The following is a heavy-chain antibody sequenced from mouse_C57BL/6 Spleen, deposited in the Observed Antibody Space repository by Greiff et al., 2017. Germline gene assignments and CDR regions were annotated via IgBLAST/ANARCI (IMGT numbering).Heavy chain of an antibody. J-gene: IGHJ2*01. D-gene: IGHD1-1*01. CDR3: ARDYYGSSYLFDY. CDR1: GYTFTSYW. CDR2: INPSNGGT. Sequence: VQLQQPGPELVKPGASVKLSCKASGYTFTSYWMHWVKQRPGQGLEWIGNINPSNGGTNYNEKFKSKATLTVDKSSSTAYMQLSSLTSEDSAVYYCARDYYGSSYLFDYWGQGTTLTVSS. V-gene: IGHV1-53*01.